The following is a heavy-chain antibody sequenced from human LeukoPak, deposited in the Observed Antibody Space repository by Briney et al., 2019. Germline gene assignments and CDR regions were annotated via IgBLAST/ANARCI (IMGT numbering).Heavy chain of an antibody. D-gene: IGHD2-2*01. CDR3: ARDKDRYQLLNNWFDP. J-gene: IGHJ5*02. CDR2: ISAYNGNT. V-gene: IGHV1-18*01. Sequence: ASVKVSCKASGYTFTSYGISWVRQAPGQGLEWMGWISAYNGNTNYAQKLQGRVTMTTDTSTSTAYMELRSLRSDDTAVYCCARDKDRYQLLNNWFDPWGQGTLVTVSS. CDR1: GYTFTSYG.